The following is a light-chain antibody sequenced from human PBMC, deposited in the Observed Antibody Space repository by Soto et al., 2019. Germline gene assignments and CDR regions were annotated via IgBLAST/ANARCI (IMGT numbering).Light chain of an antibody. CDR1: QDIGND. V-gene: IGKV1-6*01. CDR3: LQDYNYPRT. Sequence: IQMTQSPSSMSASVEDRVTITCRASQDIGNDLGWYQQKPGKAPRLLISTASTLESGVPARFSGSGSGTHFILTISSLQPEDFATYFCLQDYNYPRTFGQGTQVEI. CDR2: TAS. J-gene: IGKJ1*01.